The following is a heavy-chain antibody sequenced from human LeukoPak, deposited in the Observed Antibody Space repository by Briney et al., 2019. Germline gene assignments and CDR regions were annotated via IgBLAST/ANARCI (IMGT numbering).Heavy chain of an antibody. V-gene: IGHV4-34*01. CDR1: GGSFSGYY. CDR3: ASGPRVFLGGYRTRPAASFDY. D-gene: IGHD3-16*02. Sequence: TWETLSLTCAVYGGSFSGYYWSWIPQPTGKGLEWIGEINHSGSTNYNPSLKSRVTISVDTSKNPCSLKLSSVTAADTAEYYCASGPRVFLGGYRTRPAASFDYWRQGTLAPVSS. CDR2: INHSGST. J-gene: IGHJ4*02.